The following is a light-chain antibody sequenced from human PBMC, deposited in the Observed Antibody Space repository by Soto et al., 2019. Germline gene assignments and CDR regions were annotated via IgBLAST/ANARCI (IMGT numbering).Light chain of an antibody. CDR2: SAT. V-gene: IGKV1-9*01. CDR3: QQVYSVPFT. Sequence: DNQLTQSPSFLSASVGDRVTITCRASQGIVNYLAWYQQKPGKAPKLLIHSATTLEVEVPPRFSGSGSGTEFTLTIYSLQPEDLANYYGQQVYSVPFTFGPGTKVDIK. J-gene: IGKJ3*01. CDR1: QGIVNY.